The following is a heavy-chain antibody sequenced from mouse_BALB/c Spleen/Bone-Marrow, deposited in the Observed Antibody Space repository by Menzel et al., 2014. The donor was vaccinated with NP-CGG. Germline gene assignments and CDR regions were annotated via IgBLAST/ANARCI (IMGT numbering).Heavy chain of an antibody. D-gene: IGHD2-3*01. Sequence: EVKLMESGGGLVQPGGSRKLSCAASGFTFSDYGMAWVRQAPGKGPEWVAFISNLAYSIYYADTVTGRFTISRENAKNTLYLKISSLRSEDSAMYYCARAGYDGYPWYFDVWGAGTTVTVSS. CDR1: GFTFSDYG. V-gene: IGHV5-15*02. CDR3: ARAGYDGYPWYFDV. J-gene: IGHJ1*01. CDR2: ISNLAYSI.